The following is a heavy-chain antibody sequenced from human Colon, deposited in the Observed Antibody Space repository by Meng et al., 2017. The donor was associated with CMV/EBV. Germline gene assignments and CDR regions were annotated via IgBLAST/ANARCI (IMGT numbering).Heavy chain of an antibody. J-gene: IGHJ5*02. CDR1: GFNFRTHN. CDR3: ASAPSSVVHWFDP. CDR2: TSSGSSYI. D-gene: IGHD6-6*01. Sequence: GGSLRLSCAASGFNFRTHNMNWVRQAPGKGLGWVSSTSSGSSYIYYADSVKGRFTISRDNANNSLYLQMNSLRAEDTAVYYCASAPSSVVHWFDPWGQGTLVTVSS. V-gene: IGHV3-21*01.